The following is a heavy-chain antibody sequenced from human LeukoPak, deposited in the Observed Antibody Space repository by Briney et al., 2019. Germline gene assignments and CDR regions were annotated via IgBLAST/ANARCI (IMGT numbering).Heavy chain of an antibody. D-gene: IGHD5-24*01. Sequence: SETLSLTCTVSGGSISSDYWNWIRQPPGKGLEWIGYIYYSGSATYNPSLNNRVTISVDRSKNQFSLRLSSVTAADTAVYYCARDSEMATPYYYGMDVWGQGTTVTVS. CDR2: IYYSGSA. V-gene: IGHV4-59*01. J-gene: IGHJ6*02. CDR1: GGSISSDY. CDR3: ARDSEMATPYYYGMDV.